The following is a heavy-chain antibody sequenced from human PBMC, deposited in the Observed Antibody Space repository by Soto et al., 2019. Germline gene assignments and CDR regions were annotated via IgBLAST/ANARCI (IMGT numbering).Heavy chain of an antibody. CDR1: GFTFSDFG. Sequence: WSLRLSCVVSGFTFSDFGMHWVRQSPGEGLAWVASISKDGLDRYYSESVKGRFTISRDDSKNTVFLQMNSLKVEDTAAYFCASPREGQWLVFDHWGQRTLVTVSS. D-gene: IGHD6-19*01. J-gene: IGHJ4*02. CDR2: ISKDGLDR. CDR3: ASPREGQWLVFDH. V-gene: IGHV3-30*19.